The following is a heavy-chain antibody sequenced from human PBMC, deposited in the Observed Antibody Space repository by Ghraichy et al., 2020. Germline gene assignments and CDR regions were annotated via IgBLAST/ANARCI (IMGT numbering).Heavy chain of an antibody. V-gene: IGHV4-39*01. CDR1: GGSITGNPYY. D-gene: IGHD4-23*01. J-gene: IGHJ6*02. CDR3: AKSDGGNRYYYYGMDV. Sequence: SQTLSLTCTVSGGSITGNPYYWGWIRQPPGKGLEWIGTIFYSGTTYFNPSLKSRLTISIDTSKTPFSLKLSSVTAADSAVYYCAKSDGGNRYYYYGMDVWGQGPTVIVSS. CDR2: IFYSGTT.